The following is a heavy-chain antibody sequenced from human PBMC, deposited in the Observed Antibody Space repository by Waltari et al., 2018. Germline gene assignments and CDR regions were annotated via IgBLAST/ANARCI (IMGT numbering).Heavy chain of an antibody. CDR2: IMPIFGTA. CDR1: GGTFSSYA. D-gene: IGHD6-13*01. CDR3: ARETTPGIAAAGTVDY. V-gene: IGHV1-69*14. Sequence: QVQLVQSGAEVKKPGSSVKVSCKASGGTFSSYAISWVRQAPGQGLEWMGRIMPIFGTANDAQKFQGRVTITADKSTSTAYMELSSLRSEDTAVYYCARETTPGIAAAGTVDYWGQGTLVTVSS. J-gene: IGHJ4*02.